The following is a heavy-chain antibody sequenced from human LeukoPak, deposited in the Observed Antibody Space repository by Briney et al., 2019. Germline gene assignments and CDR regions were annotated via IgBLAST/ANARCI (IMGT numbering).Heavy chain of an antibody. D-gene: IGHD3-22*01. CDR2: IVVGSGNT. V-gene: IGHV1-58*02. CDR3: AAEDDYYDSSGSDAFDI. J-gene: IGHJ3*02. Sequence: SVKVSCKASGFTFTSSATQWVRQARGQRLEWIGWIVVGSGNTNYAQKFQERVTITRDMSTSTAYMELSSLRSEDTAVYYCAAEDDYYDSSGSDAFDIWGQGTMVTVSS. CDR1: GFTFTSSA.